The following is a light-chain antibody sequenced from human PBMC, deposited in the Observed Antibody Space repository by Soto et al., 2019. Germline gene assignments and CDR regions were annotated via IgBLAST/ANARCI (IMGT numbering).Light chain of an antibody. CDR1: ESVYESQ. V-gene: IGKV3-20*01. CDR3: QQYGSSGT. CDR2: GAS. J-gene: IGKJ1*01. Sequence: EIVMTQSPATLSVSPGERATLSCRSSESVYESQIAWYQQKAGQAPRLLIYGASNRATGIPDRFSGSGSGTDFTLTISRLEPEDFAVYYCQQYGSSGTFGQGTKVDIK.